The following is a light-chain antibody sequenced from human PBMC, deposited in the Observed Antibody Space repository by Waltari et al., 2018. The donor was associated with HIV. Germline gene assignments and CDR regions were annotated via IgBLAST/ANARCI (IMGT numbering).Light chain of an antibody. J-gene: IGLJ3*02. Sequence: SYELTQPPSVSVSPGQTASLTCSGDKLGDKYACWYQQKPGQSPVLVIYQDSKRPSGIPERFSGSNSGNTATLTISGIQAMDEADYYCQAWDSSTAPWVFGGGTKLTVL. CDR3: QAWDSSTAPWV. CDR1: KLGDKY. V-gene: IGLV3-1*01. CDR2: QDS.